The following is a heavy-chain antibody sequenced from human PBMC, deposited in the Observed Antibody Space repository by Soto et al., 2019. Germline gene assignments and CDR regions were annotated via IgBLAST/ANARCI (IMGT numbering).Heavy chain of an antibody. CDR2: ISYDGSNK. J-gene: IGHJ6*02. CDR1: GFSFRNYA. Sequence: QVHLVESGGGVVQPGRSLRLSCAASGFSFRNYAMHWVRQAPGKGLEWVAVISYDGSNKYYADSVKGRFTISRDNSKNTLYLQMNSLRAEDTAVYYGAKDLCSSSSCYYNYGLGVWGQGTTVTVSS. V-gene: IGHV3-30*18. D-gene: IGHD2-2*01. CDR3: AKDLCSSSSCYYNYGLGV.